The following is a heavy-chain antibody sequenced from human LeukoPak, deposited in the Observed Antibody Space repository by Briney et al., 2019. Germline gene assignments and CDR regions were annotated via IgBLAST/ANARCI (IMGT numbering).Heavy chain of an antibody. V-gene: IGHV3-30*03. D-gene: IGHD6-6*01. CDR3: ASLSSSGLFDY. CDR1: GFTFSSYG. CDR2: ISYDGSNK. Sequence: GGSLRLSCAASGFTFSSYGMHWVRQAPGKGLEWVAVISYDGSNKYYADSVKGRFTISRDNSKNTLYLQMNSLRAEDTAVYYCASLSSSGLFDYWGQGTLVTVSS. J-gene: IGHJ4*02.